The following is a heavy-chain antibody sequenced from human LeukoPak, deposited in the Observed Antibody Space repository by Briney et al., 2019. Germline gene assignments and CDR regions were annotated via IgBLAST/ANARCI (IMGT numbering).Heavy chain of an antibody. V-gene: IGHV3-7*01. CDR2: IKQDGSEK. CDR3: ARDASAYSGSWEFDY. CDR1: GFTFSSYW. Sequence: GGSLRLSCAASGFTFSSYWMSWVRQAPGKGLEWVANIKQDGSEKYYVDSVKGRFTISRDNAKNSLHLQMNSLRAEDTAVYYCARDASAYSGSWEFDYWGQGTLVTVSS. D-gene: IGHD6-13*01. J-gene: IGHJ4*02.